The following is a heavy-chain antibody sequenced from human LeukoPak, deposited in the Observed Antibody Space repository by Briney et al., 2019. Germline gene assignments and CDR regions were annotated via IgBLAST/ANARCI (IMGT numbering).Heavy chain of an antibody. D-gene: IGHD3-3*01. CDR1: GFTFSSYS. J-gene: IGHJ4*02. V-gene: IGHV3-21*01. CDR3: ASDQRFGSGYYLPPVN. Sequence: PGGSLRLSCAASGFTFSSYSMNWVRQAPGKGLEWVSSISSSSSYIYYADSVKGRFTISRDNAKNSLYLQMNSLRAEDTAVYYCASDQRFGSGYYLPPVNWGQGTLVTVSS. CDR2: ISSSSSYI.